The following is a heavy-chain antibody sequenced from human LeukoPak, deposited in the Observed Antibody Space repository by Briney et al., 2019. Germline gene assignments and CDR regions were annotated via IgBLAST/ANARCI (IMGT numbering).Heavy chain of an antibody. CDR1: AFVINVFA. V-gene: IGHV3-30-3*01. CDR2: VSFDGSHN. CDR3: ARDPEESDDYDSSGYYFDY. J-gene: IGHJ4*02. D-gene: IGHD3-22*01. Sequence: YLRLSCAASAFVINVFAMQWVRQAPGNGGVWGAVVSFDGSHNYYADFVRSRFTISRDNSKNTLYLQMNSLRVDDTAVYFCARDPEESDDYDSSGYYFDYWGQGTLVTVSS.